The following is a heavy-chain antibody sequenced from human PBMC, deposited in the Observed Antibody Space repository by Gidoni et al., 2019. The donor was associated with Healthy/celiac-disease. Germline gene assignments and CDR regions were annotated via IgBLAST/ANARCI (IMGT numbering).Heavy chain of an antibody. V-gene: IGHV3-30*04. J-gene: IGHJ6*02. Sequence: QVQLVESGGGVVPSGRYLRPSCAASGFTFSRYARHWVSQAPGQGLEWVAVLTYDGRNKSYADSVKGRFTISRDNSKNALYLQMNSLRAEDTAVYYCARGRIDIVVVPADYYYYYGMDVWGQGTTVTVSS. CDR1: GFTFSRYA. CDR3: ARGRIDIVVVPADYYYYYGMDV. D-gene: IGHD2-2*01. CDR2: LTYDGRNK.